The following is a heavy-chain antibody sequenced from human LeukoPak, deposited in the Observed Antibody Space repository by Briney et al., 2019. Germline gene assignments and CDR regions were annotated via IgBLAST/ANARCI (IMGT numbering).Heavy chain of an antibody. V-gene: IGHV3-48*04. CDR1: GFTFSSYS. J-gene: IGHJ4*02. CDR2: ISSSSSTI. CDR3: ARDSPYYYDSSGYPFDY. D-gene: IGHD3-22*01. Sequence: GGSLRLSCAASGFTFSSYSMNWVRQAPGKGLEWVSYISSSSSTIYYADSVKGRFTISRDNAKNSLYLQMNSLRAEDTAVYYCARDSPYYYDSSGYPFDYWGQGTLVTVSS.